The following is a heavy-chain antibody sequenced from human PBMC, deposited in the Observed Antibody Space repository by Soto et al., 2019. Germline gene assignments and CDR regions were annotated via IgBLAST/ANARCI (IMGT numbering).Heavy chain of an antibody. CDR1: GYTFTSYG. CDR3: ARELSITMVRGVIITPHYYYGMDV. V-gene: IGHV1-18*01. CDR2: ISAYNGNT. Sequence: ASVKVSCKASGYTFTSYGISWVRQAPGQGLEWMGWISAYNGNTNYAQKLQGRVTMTTDTSTSTAYMELRSLRSDDTAVYYCARELSITMVRGVIITPHYYYGMDVWGQGTTATVSS. D-gene: IGHD3-10*01. J-gene: IGHJ6*02.